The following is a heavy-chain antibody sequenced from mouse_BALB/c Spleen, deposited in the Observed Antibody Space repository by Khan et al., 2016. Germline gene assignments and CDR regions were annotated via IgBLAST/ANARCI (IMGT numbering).Heavy chain of an antibody. CDR3: ARDRGRLRGAMDY. J-gene: IGHJ4*01. D-gene: IGHD2-4*01. V-gene: IGHV7-3*02. CDR2: IRNKANGYTT. Sequence: EVELVESGGGLVQPGGSLRLSCATSGFTFTDYYMSWVRQPPGKALEWLGFIRNKANGYTTEYSASVKGRFTISRDNSQSILYLQMNTLRAEVSATYYCARDRGRLRGAMDYWGQGTSVTVSS. CDR1: GFTFTDYY.